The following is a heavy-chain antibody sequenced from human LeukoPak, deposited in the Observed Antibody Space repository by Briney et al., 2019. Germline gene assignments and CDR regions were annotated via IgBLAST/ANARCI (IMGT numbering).Heavy chain of an antibody. D-gene: IGHD2-15*01. CDR3: TREDIVVVVAATGAFDI. CDR1: GFTFSNAW. CDR2: IKSKTDGGTT. J-gene: IGHJ3*02. Sequence: GGSLRLSCAASGFTFSNAWMNWVRQAPGKGLEWVGRIKSKTDGGTTDSAAPVKNRFTISRDDSKNTPYLQMNSLKTEDTAVYYCTREDIVVVVAATGAFDIWGQGTMVTVSS. V-gene: IGHV3-15*01.